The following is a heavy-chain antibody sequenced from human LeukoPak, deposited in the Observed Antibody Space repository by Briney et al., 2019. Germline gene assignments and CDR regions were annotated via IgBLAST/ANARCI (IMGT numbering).Heavy chain of an antibody. V-gene: IGHV4-39*01. CDR2: IYYSGST. J-gene: IGHJ4*02. Sequence: SETLSLTCTVSGGSISSSSYYWGWIRQPPGKGLEWIGSIYYSGSTYYNPSLKSRVTISVDTSKNQFSLKLSSVTAADTAVYYCASELYYDILTAESDYWGQGTLVTVSS. CDR3: ASELYYDILTAESDY. CDR1: GGSISSSSYY. D-gene: IGHD3-9*01.